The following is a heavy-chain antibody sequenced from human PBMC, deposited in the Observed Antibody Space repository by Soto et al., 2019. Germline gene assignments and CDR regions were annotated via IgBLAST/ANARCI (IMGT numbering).Heavy chain of an antibody. Sequence: QVHLVESGGGVVQPERSLRLSCAASGSTFSRNGMHWVRQAPGKGLEWVAVIWYDGSEKYYADSVKGRFTISRDNSKNTLYLQMNSLRAEDTAVYYCARDRPAVAGKYYYYYGLDVWGQGTTVTVSS. J-gene: IGHJ6*02. V-gene: IGHV3-33*01. D-gene: IGHD6-19*01. CDR3: ARDRPAVAGKYYYYYGLDV. CDR2: IWYDGSEK. CDR1: GSTFSRNG.